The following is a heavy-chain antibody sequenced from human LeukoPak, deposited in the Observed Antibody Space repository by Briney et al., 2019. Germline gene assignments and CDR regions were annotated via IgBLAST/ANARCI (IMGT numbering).Heavy chain of an antibody. D-gene: IGHD6-19*01. Sequence: PGGSLRLSCAASGFTFSSYAMSWVRQAPGKGLEWVSAISGSGGSTYYADSVKGRFTISRDNSKNTLYLQMNSLRAEDTAVYYCAKGNWENRLAPVAGDFYYYYGMDVWGQGTTVTVSS. CDR2: ISGSGGST. CDR1: GFTFSSYA. J-gene: IGHJ6*02. V-gene: IGHV3-23*01. CDR3: AKGNWENRLAPVAGDFYYYYGMDV.